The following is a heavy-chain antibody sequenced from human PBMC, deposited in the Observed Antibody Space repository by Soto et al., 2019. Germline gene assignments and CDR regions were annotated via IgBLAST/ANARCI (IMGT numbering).Heavy chain of an antibody. D-gene: IGHD3-10*01. V-gene: IGHV4-31*01. CDR2: ISYSGNT. CDR3: ARAPERLDGSGTGWFDP. J-gene: IGHJ5*02. Sequence: QVQLQESGPGLVKPSQTLSLTCTVSGVSTSSGGNYWSWIRHHPGKGLEWIGYISYSGNTYYNPSLKSPVTISVDTSKNQFSLKLTSATAADTAVYYCARAPERLDGSGTGWFDPWGQGTLVTVSS. CDR1: GVSTSSGGNY.